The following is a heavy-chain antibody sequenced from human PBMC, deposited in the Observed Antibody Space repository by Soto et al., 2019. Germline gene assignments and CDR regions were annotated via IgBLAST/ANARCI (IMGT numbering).Heavy chain of an antibody. V-gene: IGHV3-33*01. CDR2: IWYDGSNK. CDR3: ARGGDYDPIVYYYYYGMDV. D-gene: IGHD4-17*01. Sequence: GGSLRLSCAASGFTFSSYGMHWVRQAPGKGLEWVAVIWYDGSNKYYADSVKGRFTISRDNSKNTLYLQMNSLRAEDTAVYYCARGGDYDPIVYYYYYGMDVWGQGTTVTVSS. CDR1: GFTFSSYG. J-gene: IGHJ6*02.